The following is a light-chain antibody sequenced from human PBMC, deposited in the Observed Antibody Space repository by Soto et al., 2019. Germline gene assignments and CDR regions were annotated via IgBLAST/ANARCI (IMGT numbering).Light chain of an antibody. J-gene: IGKJ1*01. CDR2: DAS. V-gene: IGKV1-5*01. CDR3: QQYNVYL. Sequence: DVRMTQSPSTLSAFVGDRVTITCRASQSIYRWLAWYQQKPGKAPKLLIYDASNLASGVASRFSGSGSGTQFTLTISSLQPDDFATYYCQQYNVYLFGPGTKVESK. CDR1: QSIYRW.